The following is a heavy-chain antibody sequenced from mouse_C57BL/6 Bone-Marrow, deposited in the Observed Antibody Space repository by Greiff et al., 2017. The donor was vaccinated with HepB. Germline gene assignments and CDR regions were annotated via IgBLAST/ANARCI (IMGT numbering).Heavy chain of an antibody. Sequence: VQLKQPGAELVKPGASVKLSCKASGYTFTSYWMQWVKQRPGQGLEWIGEIDPSDSYTNYNQKFKGKATLTVDTSSSTAYMQLSSLTSEDSAVYYCARDLLWSYYYAMDYWGQGTSVTVSS. V-gene: IGHV1-50*01. CDR1: GYTFTSYW. CDR3: ARDLLWSYYYAMDY. J-gene: IGHJ4*01. D-gene: IGHD2-1*01. CDR2: IDPSDSYT.